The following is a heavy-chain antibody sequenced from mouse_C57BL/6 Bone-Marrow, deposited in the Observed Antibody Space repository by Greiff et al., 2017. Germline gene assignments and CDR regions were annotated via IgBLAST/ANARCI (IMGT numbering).Heavy chain of an antibody. J-gene: IGHJ1*03. D-gene: IGHD2-3*01. CDR3: TTSRLLWYFDV. CDR2: IDPENGDT. Sequence: VQLQQSGAELVRPGASVKLSCTASGFNIKDDYMHWVKQRPEQGLEWIGWIDPENGDTEYASKFQGKATITADTSSNTAYLQLSSLTSEDTAVYYCTTSRLLWYFDVWGTGTTVTVAS. CDR1: GFNIKDDY. V-gene: IGHV14-4*01.